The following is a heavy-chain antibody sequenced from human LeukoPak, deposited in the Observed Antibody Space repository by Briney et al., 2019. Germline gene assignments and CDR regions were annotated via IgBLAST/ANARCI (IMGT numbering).Heavy chain of an antibody. J-gene: IGHJ6*02. V-gene: IGHV3-30*18. Sequence: PGGSLRLSCAASGFTFSSYGMHWVRQAPGKGLEWVAVISYDGSNKYYADSVKGRFTISRDNSKNTLYLQMNSLRAEDTAVYYCAKDYCSSTSCDPGSYYYGMDVWGQGTTVTVSS. CDR2: ISYDGSNK. CDR1: GFTFSSYG. CDR3: AKDYCSSTSCDPGSYYYGMDV. D-gene: IGHD2-2*01.